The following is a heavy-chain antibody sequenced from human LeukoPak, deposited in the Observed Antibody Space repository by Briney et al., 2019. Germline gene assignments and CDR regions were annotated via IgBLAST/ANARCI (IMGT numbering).Heavy chain of an antibody. CDR1: GYTFTSYY. CDR3: ARVKPRIGGGSIAAYDY. Sequence: VASVKVSCKASGYTFTSYYMHWGRQAPGQGLEWMGIINPSGGSTSYAQKFQGRVTMTRDTSTSTVYMELSSLRSEDTAVYYCARVKPRIGGGSIAAYDYWGQGTLVTVSS. D-gene: IGHD6-6*01. J-gene: IGHJ4*02. CDR2: INPSGGST. V-gene: IGHV1-46*01.